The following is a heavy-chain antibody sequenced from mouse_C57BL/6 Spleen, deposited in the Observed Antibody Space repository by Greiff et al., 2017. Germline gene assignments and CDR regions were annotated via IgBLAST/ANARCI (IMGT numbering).Heavy chain of an antibody. CDR3: ARWEDYDEDGFAY. V-gene: IGHV1-82*01. Sequence: QVQLQQSGPELVKPGASVKMSCKASGYAFSSSWMNWVKQRPGKGLEWIGRIYPGDGDTNYNGKFKGKATLTVDKSSSTAYMQLSSLTSEDSAVYFGARWEDYDEDGFAYWGQGTLVTVSA. CDR2: IYPGDGDT. D-gene: IGHD2-4*01. CDR1: GYAFSSSW. J-gene: IGHJ3*01.